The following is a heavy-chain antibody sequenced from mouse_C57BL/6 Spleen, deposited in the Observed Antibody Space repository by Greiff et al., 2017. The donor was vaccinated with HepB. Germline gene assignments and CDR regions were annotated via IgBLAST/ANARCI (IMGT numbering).Heavy chain of an antibody. V-gene: IGHV5-12*01. Sequence: DVQLVESGGGLVQPGGSLKLSCAASGFTFSDYYMYWVRQTPEKRLEWVAYISNGGGSTYYPDTVKGRFTISRDNAKNTLYLQMSRLKSEDTAMYYCARQVDGYYGYFDVWGTGTTVTVSS. J-gene: IGHJ1*03. CDR1: GFTFSDYY. CDR3: ARQVDGYYGYFDV. CDR2: ISNGGGST. D-gene: IGHD2-3*01.